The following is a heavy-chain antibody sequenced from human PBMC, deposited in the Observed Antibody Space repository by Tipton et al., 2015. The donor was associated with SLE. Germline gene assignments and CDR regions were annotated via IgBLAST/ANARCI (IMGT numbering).Heavy chain of an antibody. CDR3: AIPLCSSPDY. J-gene: IGHJ4*02. CDR1: GFTFSSYA. D-gene: IGHD6-13*01. Sequence: QVQLVQSGGGVVQPGRSLRLSCAASGFTFSSYAMHWVRQAPGKGLEWVAVISHDGSNKYYADSVKGRFTISRDNSKNTLYLQMNSLRAEDTAVYYCAIPLCSSPDYWGQGTLVTVSS. CDR2: ISHDGSNK. V-gene: IGHV3-30*04.